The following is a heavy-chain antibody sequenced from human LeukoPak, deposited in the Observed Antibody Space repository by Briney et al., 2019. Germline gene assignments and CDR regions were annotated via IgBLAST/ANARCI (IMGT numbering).Heavy chain of an antibody. D-gene: IGHD4-11*01. CDR1: GFTFSSYA. CDR3: ARPLTTVTPYYYYGMDV. Sequence: GGSLRLSCAASGFTFSSYAMHWVRQAPGKGLEWVAVISYDGSNKYYADSVKGRFTISRDNSKNTLYLQMNSLRAEDTAVYYCARPLTTVTPYYYYGMDVWGQGTTVTVSS. CDR2: ISYDGSNK. J-gene: IGHJ6*02. V-gene: IGHV3-30*04.